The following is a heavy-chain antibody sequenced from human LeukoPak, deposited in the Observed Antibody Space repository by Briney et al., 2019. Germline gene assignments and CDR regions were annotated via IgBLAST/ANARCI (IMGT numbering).Heavy chain of an antibody. CDR3: ARDLFQVRGVHQLSDV. CDR2: INPSGGST. CDR1: GYTFTSYY. D-gene: IGHD3-10*01. J-gene: IGHJ6*04. V-gene: IGHV1-46*01. Sequence: GASVKVSCKASGYTFTSYYMHWVRQAPGQGLEWMGIINPSGGSTSYAQKFQGRVTMTRDMSTSTVYMELSSLRSEDTAVYYCARDLFQVRGVHQLSDVWGKGTTVTVSS.